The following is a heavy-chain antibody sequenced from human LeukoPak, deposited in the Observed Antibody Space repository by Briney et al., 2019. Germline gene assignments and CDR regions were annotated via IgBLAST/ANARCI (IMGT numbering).Heavy chain of an antibody. Sequence: ASVKVSCKASGYTFTSYYMHWVRQAPGQGLEWMGWISAYNGNTNYAQKLQGRVTMTTDTSTSTAYMELRSLRSDDTAVYYCARAHGDTASFDHWGQGTLVTVSS. CDR2: ISAYNGNT. V-gene: IGHV1-18*04. CDR3: ARAHGDTASFDH. D-gene: IGHD3-10*01. J-gene: IGHJ4*02. CDR1: GYTFTSYY.